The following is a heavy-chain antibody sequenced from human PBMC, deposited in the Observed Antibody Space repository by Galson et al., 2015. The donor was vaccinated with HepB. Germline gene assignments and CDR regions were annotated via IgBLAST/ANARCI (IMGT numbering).Heavy chain of an antibody. CDR1: GDSVSSNSAA. CDR3: ARAPIVVVITGAFDI. D-gene: IGHD3-22*01. CDR2: TYYRSKWYN. Sequence: CAISGDSVSSNSAAWNWIRQSPSRGLEWLGRTYYRSKWYNDYAVSVKSRITINPDTSKNQFSLQLNSVTPEDTAVYYCARAPIVVVITGAFDIWGQGTMVTVSS. J-gene: IGHJ3*02. V-gene: IGHV6-1*01.